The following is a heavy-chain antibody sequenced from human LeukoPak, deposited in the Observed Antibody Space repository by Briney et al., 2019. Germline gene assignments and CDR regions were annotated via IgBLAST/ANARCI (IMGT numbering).Heavy chain of an antibody. J-gene: IGHJ2*01. CDR3: ARVSVGYCSGGSCWYFDL. Sequence: PGGSLRLSCAASGFTFSSYEMNWVRQAPGKGLEWVSYISGSGGSTYYADSVKGRFTISRDNSKNTLFLQMNSLRAEDTAAYYCARVSVGYCSGGSCWYFDLWGRGTLVTVSS. V-gene: IGHV3-48*03. CDR1: GFTFSSYE. D-gene: IGHD2-15*01. CDR2: ISGSGGST.